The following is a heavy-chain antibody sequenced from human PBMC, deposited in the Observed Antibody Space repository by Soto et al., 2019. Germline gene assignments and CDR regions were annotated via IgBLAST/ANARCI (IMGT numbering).Heavy chain of an antibody. CDR3: ARVYGSGSLTNWFDP. CDR1: GGSITNYL. J-gene: IGHJ5*02. D-gene: IGHD3-10*01. V-gene: IGHV4-59*01. CDR2: IYYSGTT. Sequence: LSLTCTVSGGSITNYLWSWIRQSPGKGLEWIGYIYYSGTTNYNPSLMSRVTISVDTSKNHFSLKLTSVTAADTAVYYCARVYGSGSLTNWFDPWGRGTLVTVSS.